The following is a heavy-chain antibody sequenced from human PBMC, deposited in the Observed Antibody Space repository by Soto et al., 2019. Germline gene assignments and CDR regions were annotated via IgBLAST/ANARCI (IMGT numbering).Heavy chain of an antibody. J-gene: IGHJ3*02. CDR2: IYYSGST. Sequence: TLSLTCTVSGGSISSSSYYWGWIRQPPGKGLEWIGSIYYSGSTYYNPSLKSRVTISVDTSKNQFSLKLSSVTAADTAVYYCARRRSSGWFDIWGQGTMVTVSS. CDR1: GGSISSSSYY. D-gene: IGHD6-19*01. CDR3: ARRRSSGWFDI. V-gene: IGHV4-39*01.